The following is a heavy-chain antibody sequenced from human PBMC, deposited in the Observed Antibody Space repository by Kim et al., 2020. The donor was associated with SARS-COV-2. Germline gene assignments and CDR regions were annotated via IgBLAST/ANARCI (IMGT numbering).Heavy chain of an antibody. D-gene: IGHD2-2*01. CDR3: ARGGCSSTSCYALNP. V-gene: IGHV3-7*03. Sequence: GDAVRGRFTTSRDNAKNSLYLQMSSLRADDTAVYYCARGGCSSTSCYALNPWRQGTLVTVSS. J-gene: IGHJ5*02.